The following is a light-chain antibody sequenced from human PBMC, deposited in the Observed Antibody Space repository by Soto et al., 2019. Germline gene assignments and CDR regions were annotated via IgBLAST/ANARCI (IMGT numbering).Light chain of an antibody. Sequence: EIVLTQSPGTLSLSPGERATLSCRASQSVSSRFLGWYQQKPGQAPRLVIYGASSRATGIPDRFSGSGSGTDFTLTISRLEPEDFAVYSCLQYDGSLIFGGGTKVEIK. CDR1: QSVSSRF. V-gene: IGKV3-20*01. CDR2: GAS. J-gene: IGKJ4*01. CDR3: LQYDGSLI.